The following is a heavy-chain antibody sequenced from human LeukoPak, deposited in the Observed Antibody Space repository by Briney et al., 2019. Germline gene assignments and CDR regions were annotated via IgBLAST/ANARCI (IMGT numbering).Heavy chain of an antibody. J-gene: IGHJ4*02. V-gene: IGHV1-69*01. CDR2: IIPIFGTA. CDR1: GYSFTSYW. CDR3: ARDLGNYCSSTSCSYT. Sequence: KISCKGSGYSFTSYWIGWVRQAPGQGLEWMGGIIPIFGTANYAQKFQGRVTITADESTSTAYMELSSLRSEDTAVYYCARDLGNYCSSTSCSYTWGQGTLVTVSS. D-gene: IGHD2-2*01.